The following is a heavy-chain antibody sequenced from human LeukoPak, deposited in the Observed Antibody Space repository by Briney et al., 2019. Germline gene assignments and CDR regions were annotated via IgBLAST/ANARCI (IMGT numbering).Heavy chain of an antibody. V-gene: IGHV7-4-1*02. J-gene: IGHJ5*02. Sequence: RASVKVSCKASGYIFTSYAMNWVRQAPGQGLEWMGWINTNTGNPTYAQGFIGRFVFSLDTSVDTAYLQISSLKVDDTAVYYCAREGGSSGYSYGYNWFAPWGQGTLVTVSS. CDR1: GYIFTSYA. CDR2: INTNTGNP. D-gene: IGHD5-18*01. CDR3: AREGGSSGYSYGYNWFAP.